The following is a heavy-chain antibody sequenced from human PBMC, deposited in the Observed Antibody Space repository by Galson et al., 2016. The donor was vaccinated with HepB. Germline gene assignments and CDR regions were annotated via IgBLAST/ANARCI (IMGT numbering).Heavy chain of an antibody. V-gene: IGHV3-23*01. CDR1: GFTFRNYA. J-gene: IGHJ4*02. CDR2: IDGPTPNT. CDR3: TTWLSHHFDY. D-gene: IGHD6-19*01. Sequence: SLRLSCAASGFTFRNYALSWVRRAPGKGLEWVSHIDGPTPNTHYADSVSGRFSIYRDNSRDTLYLQMDSLTAEDSAIYYCTTWLSHHFDYWGQGTLLTVSS.